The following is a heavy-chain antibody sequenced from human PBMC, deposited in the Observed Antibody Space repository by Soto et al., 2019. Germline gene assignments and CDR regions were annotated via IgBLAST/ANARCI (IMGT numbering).Heavy chain of an antibody. Sequence: SETLSLTCAVYGGSFSGYYWSWIRQPPGKGLEWIGEINHSGSTNYNPSLKSRVTISVDTSTNQFSLKLSSVTAADTAVYYCARGESQLLEYFQHWGQGTLVTVSS. V-gene: IGHV4-34*01. J-gene: IGHJ1*01. CDR1: GGSFSGYY. D-gene: IGHD2-2*01. CDR3: ARGESQLLEYFQH. CDR2: INHSGST.